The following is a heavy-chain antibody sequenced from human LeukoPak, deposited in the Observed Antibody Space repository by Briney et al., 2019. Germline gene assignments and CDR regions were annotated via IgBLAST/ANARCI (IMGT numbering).Heavy chain of an antibody. Sequence: ASVKVSCKASGYTFTSYYMHWVRQAPGQGLEWMGIINPGGGSTSYAQKFQGRVTMTRDTSTSTVYMELSSLRSEDTAVYYCAREAYCGGDCYSFDYWGQGTLVTVSS. D-gene: IGHD2-21*02. CDR3: AREAYCGGDCYSFDY. CDR1: GYTFTSYY. V-gene: IGHV1-46*01. CDR2: INPGGGST. J-gene: IGHJ4*02.